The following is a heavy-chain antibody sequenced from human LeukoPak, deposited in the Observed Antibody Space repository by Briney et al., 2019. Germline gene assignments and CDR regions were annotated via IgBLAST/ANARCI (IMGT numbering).Heavy chain of an antibody. V-gene: IGHV3-7*01. Sequence: PGGSLRLSCAASGFTVSSNYMSWVRQAPGKGLEWVANIKQDGSEMYYVDSVKGRFTISRDNAKNSLYLQMNSLRAEDTAVYYCARGNAHAFDIWGQGTMVTVSS. CDR3: ARGNAHAFDI. J-gene: IGHJ3*02. D-gene: IGHD1-1*01. CDR1: GFTVSSNY. CDR2: IKQDGSEM.